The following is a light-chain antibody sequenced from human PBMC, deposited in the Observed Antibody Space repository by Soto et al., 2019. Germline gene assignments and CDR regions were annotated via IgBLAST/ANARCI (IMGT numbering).Light chain of an antibody. V-gene: IGKV1-5*01. CDR1: QTISRW. J-gene: IGKJ1*01. Sequence: DIQMTQSPSTLSSSVGDTVTITCRASQTISRWLAWYQQKPGKAPRLLIYTASTLESGVPSRFSASGSGTEFTLTISSLHPDDFATYYCQEYNNYWTFGQGTKV. CDR2: TAS. CDR3: QEYNNYWT.